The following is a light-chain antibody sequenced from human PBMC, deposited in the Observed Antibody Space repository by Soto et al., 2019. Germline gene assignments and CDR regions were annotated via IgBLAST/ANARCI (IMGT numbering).Light chain of an antibody. V-gene: IGKV1-33*01. J-gene: IGKJ4*01. CDR3: QQQDTLLT. CDR1: QDINIY. CDR2: DAS. Sequence: DIQMTQSPPSLSASVGARVTITCQASQDINIYLNWYKPRPGKAPEILIYDASRLKRGVPSRLSGCVSGTYFTFTITGLQTEDFATYYCQQQDTLLTFGGWT.